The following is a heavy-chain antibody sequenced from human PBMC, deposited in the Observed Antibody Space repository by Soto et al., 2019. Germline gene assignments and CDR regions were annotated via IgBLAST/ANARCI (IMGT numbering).Heavy chain of an antibody. D-gene: IGHD6-13*01. J-gene: IGHJ6*01. V-gene: IGHV1-69*06. CDR1: GGTFSSYA. Sequence: QVQLVQSGAEAKKPGSSVKVSCKTSGGTFSSYAISWVRQAPGQGLEWMGGIVPLFRTTNYAQKFQGRVTITADTSTYTAYMELSGLRSGDTAVYYCARGGYSSTWSNLLDRSGLDVW. CDR3: ARGGYSSTWSNLLDRSGLDV. CDR2: IVPLFRTT.